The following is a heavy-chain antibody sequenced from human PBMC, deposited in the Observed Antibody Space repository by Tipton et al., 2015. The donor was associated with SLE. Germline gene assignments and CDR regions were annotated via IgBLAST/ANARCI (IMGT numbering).Heavy chain of an antibody. CDR3: VRHLRDLLPHYMDV. CDR2: MFHSGNT. Sequence: GLVKPSETLSLTCGVSGYSISSGYYWGWIRQPPGKGLEWIGSMFHSGNTYHNPSLKSRVTISIDTSKNQFSLRLSSVTAADTAVYYCVRHLRDLLPHYMDVWGKGTTVTVSS. CDR1: GYSISSGYY. J-gene: IGHJ6*03. D-gene: IGHD1-26*01. V-gene: IGHV4-38-2*01.